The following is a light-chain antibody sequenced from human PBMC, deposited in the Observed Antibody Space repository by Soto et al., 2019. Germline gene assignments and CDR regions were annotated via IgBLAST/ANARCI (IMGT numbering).Light chain of an antibody. J-gene: IGKJ2*02. V-gene: IGKV1-5*01. Sequence: DIPMTQSPSTLSASVGDRVTITCRASQSISTGLARDQQKPGKAPKLLIYDASSLESGLPSRFSGSRSRTEITLTISSLQPDEFASYYGQQYTSYSCTLGQGTKLDI. CDR3: QQYTSYSCT. CDR2: DAS. CDR1: QSISTG.